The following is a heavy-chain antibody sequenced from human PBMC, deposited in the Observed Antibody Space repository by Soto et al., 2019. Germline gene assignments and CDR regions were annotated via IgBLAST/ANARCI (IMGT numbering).Heavy chain of an antibody. CDR3: ASRSSSWYFDY. CDR1: GFTFSSYA. CDR2: ISGSGDST. Sequence: EVQLLESGGGLVQPGGSLRLSCAASGFTFSSYAMNWVRQAPGKGLEWVSVISGSGDSTYYADSVKGRFTITRDNSKNTRYLQMNSLRAEDTAVYYSASRSSSWYFDYWGQGTLVTVSS. D-gene: IGHD6-13*01. V-gene: IGHV3-23*01. J-gene: IGHJ4*02.